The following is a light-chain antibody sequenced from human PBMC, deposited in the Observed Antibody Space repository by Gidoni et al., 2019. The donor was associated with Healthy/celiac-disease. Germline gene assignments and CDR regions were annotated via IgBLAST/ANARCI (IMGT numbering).Light chain of an antibody. CDR3: QQYNNWPPIT. CDR1: ESRSSS. CDR2: GAS. J-gene: IGKJ5*01. Sequence: EIVMTQSTATLSVSPGESATLSCRASESRSSSLAWYQQKPGQAPSLLIYGASTRATGIPARFSGSGSGTEFTLTISSLQSEDFAVYYCQQYNNWPPITFGQGTRLEIK. V-gene: IGKV3D-15*01.